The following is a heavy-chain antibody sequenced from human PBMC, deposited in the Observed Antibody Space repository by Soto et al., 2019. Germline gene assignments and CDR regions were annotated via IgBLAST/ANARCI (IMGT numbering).Heavy chain of an antibody. CDR2: IIPIFGTA. V-gene: IGHV1-69*13. D-gene: IGHD2-2*01. Sequence: ASVKVSCKASGGTFSSYAISCVRQAPGQVLEWMGGIIPIFGTANYAQKFQGRVTITADESTSTAYMELSSLRSEDTAVYYCARYYCSSTSCYLPWFDPWGQGTLVTVSS. J-gene: IGHJ5*02. CDR3: ARYYCSSTSCYLPWFDP. CDR1: GGTFSSYA.